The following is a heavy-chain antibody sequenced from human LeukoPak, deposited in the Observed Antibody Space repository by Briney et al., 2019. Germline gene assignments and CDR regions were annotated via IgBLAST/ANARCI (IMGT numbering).Heavy chain of an antibody. Sequence: GASVKVSCKASGGTFSSYAISWVRQAPGQGLEWMGGIIPIFGTANYAQKFQGRVTITTDESTSTAYMELSRLRSDDTAVYYCASSSSWYWFDPWGQGTLVTVSS. J-gene: IGHJ5*02. CDR3: ASSSSWYWFDP. V-gene: IGHV1-69*05. D-gene: IGHD6-13*01. CDR2: IIPIFGTA. CDR1: GGTFSSYA.